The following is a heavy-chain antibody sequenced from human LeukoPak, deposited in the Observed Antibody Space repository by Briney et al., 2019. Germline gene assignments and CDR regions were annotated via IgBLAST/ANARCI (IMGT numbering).Heavy chain of an antibody. Sequence: GGSLRLSCAASGFTFSNFWMSWVRQAPGKGLEWLANIKQDGSEKYYVDSVKGRFTISRDNAKNSLYLQMSSLRAEDTAVYYCARDRQEAVAGRYYYYGMDVWGQGTTVTVSS. CDR2: IKQDGSEK. D-gene: IGHD6-19*01. CDR1: GFTFSNFW. V-gene: IGHV3-7*01. CDR3: ARDRQEAVAGRYYYYGMDV. J-gene: IGHJ6*01.